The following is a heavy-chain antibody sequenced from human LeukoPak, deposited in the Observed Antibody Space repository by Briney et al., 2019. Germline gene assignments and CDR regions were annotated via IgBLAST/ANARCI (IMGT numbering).Heavy chain of an antibody. CDR1: GYSFTDYY. Sequence: AASVEVSCKASGYSFTDYYIHWVRQAPGQGLEWMGIINPSGGPTSNAQKFQGRVTMTRDTATTTAYMELSSLRSEDTAVYYCAKAVVTASSYYFDYWGQGTLVTVSS. J-gene: IGHJ4*02. D-gene: IGHD2-21*02. V-gene: IGHV1-46*01. CDR2: INPSGGPT. CDR3: AKAVVTASSYYFDY.